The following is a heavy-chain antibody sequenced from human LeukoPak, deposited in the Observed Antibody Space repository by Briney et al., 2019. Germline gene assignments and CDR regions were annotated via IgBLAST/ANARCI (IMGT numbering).Heavy chain of an antibody. Sequence: SVKVSCKASGGTFSSYAISWVRQAPGQGLEWMGRIIPILGIANYAQKFQGRVTITADKSTSTAYMGLSSLRSEDTAVYYCARDIYCSSTSCYQDWGQGTLVTVSS. CDR3: ARDIYCSSTSCYQD. CDR1: GGTFSSYA. J-gene: IGHJ4*02. V-gene: IGHV1-69*04. D-gene: IGHD2-2*01. CDR2: IIPILGIA.